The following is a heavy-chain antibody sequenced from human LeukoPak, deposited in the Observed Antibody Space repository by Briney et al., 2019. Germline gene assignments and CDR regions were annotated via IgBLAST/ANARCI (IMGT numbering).Heavy chain of an antibody. V-gene: IGHV1-18*01. CDR1: VYSFAGYG. Sequence: ASVKVSCKACVYSFAGYGISWVRQAPGQGLEWIGWISTYSGNTNYAHNLQGRITVTTETSTSTAYMELRSLRSDDTAVYYCARVGAAPGHFDYWGQGTQLTVSS. D-gene: IGHD3-10*01. CDR3: ARVGAAPGHFDY. CDR2: ISTYSGNT. J-gene: IGHJ4*02.